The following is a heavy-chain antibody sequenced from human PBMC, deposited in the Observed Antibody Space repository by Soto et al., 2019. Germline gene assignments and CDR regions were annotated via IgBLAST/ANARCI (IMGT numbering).Heavy chain of an antibody. CDR1: DGSSSSGGDS. CDR3: ASSHAGAHIASAVH. J-gene: IGHJ4*02. D-gene: IGHD6-13*01. CDR2: IYHSGST. Sequence: SETLSLPCTVSDGSSSSGGDSRNWIRQPPGKGLEWIGYIYHSGSTYYNPSLKSRVTISVDRSKNQFSLKLSSVTAADTAVYYCASSHAGAHIASAVHWGQGTLVTV. V-gene: IGHV4-30-2*01.